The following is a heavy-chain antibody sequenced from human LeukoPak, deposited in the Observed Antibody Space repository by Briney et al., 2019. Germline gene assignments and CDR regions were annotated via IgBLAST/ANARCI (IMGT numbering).Heavy chain of an antibody. D-gene: IGHD1-26*01. J-gene: IGHJ5*02. CDR2: IYSSGSP. CDR3: ARGSWESNNWFDP. Sequence: PSQTLSLACTVSGGSINSGIYYWSWIRQPAGKGLEWIGRIYSSGSPDYNPSLKSRVTLSVDTSKNQFSLKLTSVTAADTAVYYCARGSWESNNWFDPWGQGTLVTVSS. V-gene: IGHV4-61*02. CDR1: GGSINSGIYY.